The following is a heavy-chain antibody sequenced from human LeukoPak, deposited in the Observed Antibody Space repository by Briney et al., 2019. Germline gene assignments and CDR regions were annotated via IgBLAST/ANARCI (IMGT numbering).Heavy chain of an antibody. Sequence: PGGSQRLFCEPSGFIYSSCSMNGLRDAPGKALEWFSSISSGSCLIHYADPVEGRFPLSRDNDKNSLYLQMNSLTDEDTAVYYCARDVFGTRSWFDPWGQGTLVTVSS. V-gene: IGHV3-21*01. J-gene: IGHJ5*02. CDR2: ISSGSCLI. CDR1: GFIYSSCS. CDR3: ARDVFGTRSWFDP. D-gene: IGHD3-3*01.